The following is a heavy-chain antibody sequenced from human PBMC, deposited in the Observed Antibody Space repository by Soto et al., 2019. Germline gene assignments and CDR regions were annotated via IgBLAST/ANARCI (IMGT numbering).Heavy chain of an antibody. CDR2: ISYSGST. J-gene: IGHJ4*02. CDR1: GGSMSSHY. D-gene: IGHD3-16*01. CDR3: ARADPDASVGY. Sequence: SETLSLTCTVSGGSMSSHYWTWLRQPPGKGLEWIGYISYSGSTYYNPSLKSRVTISADTSRNQFSLKLSSAIAADTAVYYCARADPDASVGYWGQGTLVTVSS. V-gene: IGHV4-59*11.